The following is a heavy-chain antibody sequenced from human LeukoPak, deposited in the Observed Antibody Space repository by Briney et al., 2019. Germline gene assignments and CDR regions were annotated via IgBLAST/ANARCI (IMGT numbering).Heavy chain of an antibody. CDR1: GFTFSSYA. D-gene: IGHD1-26*01. V-gene: IGHV3-30-3*01. CDR3: ARSYGVRYYYGMDV. J-gene: IGHJ6*02. CDR2: ISYDGSNK. Sequence: GGSLRLSCAASGFTFSSYAMHWVRQAPGKGLEWVAVISYDGSNKYYADSVKGRFTISRDNSKNTLYLQMNSLRAEDTAVYYCARSYGVRYYYGMDVWGQGTTVTVSS.